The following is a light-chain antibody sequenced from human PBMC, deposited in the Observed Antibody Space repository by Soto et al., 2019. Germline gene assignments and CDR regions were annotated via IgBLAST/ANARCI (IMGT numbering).Light chain of an antibody. CDR1: QSIRVW. CDR3: QHYNDYSWT. J-gene: IGKJ1*01. Sequence: DIHMTQSPSTLSASVGDRVTITCRASQSIRVWLAWYQQKPRKAPNLLIYKTSSLETGVASRSSGSGSGTEFTLHISSLQPDDFASYYCQHYNDYSWTFGQGTKVEIK. V-gene: IGKV1-5*03. CDR2: KTS.